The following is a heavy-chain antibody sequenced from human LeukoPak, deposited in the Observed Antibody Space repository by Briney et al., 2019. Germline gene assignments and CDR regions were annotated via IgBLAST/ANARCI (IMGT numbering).Heavy chain of an antibody. CDR3: ARGRGYDYVWGSYRGDIFDY. CDR1: GGSFSGYY. D-gene: IGHD3-16*02. V-gene: IGHV4-34*01. Sequence: SETLSLTCAVYGGSFSGYYWSWIRQPPGKGLEWIGEINHSGSTNYNPSLKCRVTISVDTSKNQFSLKLSSVTAADTAVYYCARGRGYDYVWGSYRGDIFDYWSQGTLVTVSS. J-gene: IGHJ4*02. CDR2: INHSGST.